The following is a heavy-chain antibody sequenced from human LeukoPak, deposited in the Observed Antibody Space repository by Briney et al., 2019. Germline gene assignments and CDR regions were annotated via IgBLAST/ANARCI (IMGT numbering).Heavy chain of an antibody. V-gene: IGHV3-23*01. CDR2: ISGSGGST. D-gene: IGHD4-17*01. CDR1: GFTFSSYG. J-gene: IGHJ5*02. CDR3: AKDQRDDYGDPWSGTSSNWFDP. Sequence: TGGSLRLSCAASGFTFSSYGMHWVRQAPGKGLEWVSGISGSGGSTYYADSVKGRFTISRDNSKNTLYLQMNSLRAEDTAIYYCAKDQRDDYGDPWSGTSSNWFDPWGQGTLVTVSS.